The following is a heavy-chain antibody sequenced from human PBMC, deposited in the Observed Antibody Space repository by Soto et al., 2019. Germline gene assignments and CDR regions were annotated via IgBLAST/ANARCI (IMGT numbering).Heavy chain of an antibody. CDR2: ISSSGSTI. CDR3: ARIRYYDSGSSINWFEP. D-gene: IGHD3-10*01. V-gene: IGHV3-11*01. CDR1: GFTFSDYY. Sequence: PGGSLRLSCAASGFTFSDYYMSWIRQAPGKGLEWVSYISSSGSTIYYADSVKGRFTISRDNAKNSLYLQMNSLRAEDTAVYYCARIRYYDSGSSINWFEPWGQGTLVTVSS. J-gene: IGHJ5*02.